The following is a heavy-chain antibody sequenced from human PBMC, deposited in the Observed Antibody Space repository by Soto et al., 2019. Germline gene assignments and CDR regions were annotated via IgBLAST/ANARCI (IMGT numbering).Heavy chain of an antibody. J-gene: IGHJ4*02. Sequence: GGSLRLSCAASGFTFSSYSMNWVRQAPGKGLEWVSSISSSSSYIYYADSVKGRFTISRDNAKNSLYLQMNSLRAEDTAVYYCAVGYCSGGSCGMFDYWGQGTLVTVSS. CDR3: AVGYCSGGSCGMFDY. CDR1: GFTFSSYS. D-gene: IGHD2-15*01. CDR2: ISSSSSYI. V-gene: IGHV3-21*01.